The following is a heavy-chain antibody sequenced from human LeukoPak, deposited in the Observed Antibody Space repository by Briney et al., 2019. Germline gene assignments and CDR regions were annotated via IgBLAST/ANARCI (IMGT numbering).Heavy chain of an antibody. CDR1: GFTFSSYA. V-gene: IGHV3-23*01. J-gene: IGHJ4*02. CDR3: AKGHDSTGDYYYFDY. D-gene: IGHD3-22*01. Sequence: PGGSLRLSCEASGFTFSSYAMSWVRQAPGKGLEWVSGISGSGGSTYYADSVKGRFTISRDNSKNTLYLQMNTLRAEDTAVYYCAKGHDSTGDYYYFDYWGQGTLVTVSS. CDR2: ISGSGGST.